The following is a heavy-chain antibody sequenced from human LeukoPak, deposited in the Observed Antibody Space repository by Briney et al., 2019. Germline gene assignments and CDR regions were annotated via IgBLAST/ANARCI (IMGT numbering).Heavy chain of an antibody. D-gene: IGHD2-2*01. Sequence: GGSLRLSCAASGFTFSSYAMSWVRQAPGMGLEWVSAISGSGGSTYYADSVKGRFTISRDNSKNTLYLQMNSLRAEDTAVYYCAEDTSPLYYYYGMDVWGQGTTVTVSS. V-gene: IGHV3-23*01. CDR2: ISGSGGST. CDR3: AEDTSPLYYYYGMDV. J-gene: IGHJ6*02. CDR1: GFTFSSYA.